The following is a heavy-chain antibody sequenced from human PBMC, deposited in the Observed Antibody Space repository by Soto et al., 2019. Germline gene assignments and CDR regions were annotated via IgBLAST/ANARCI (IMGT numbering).Heavy chain of an antibody. D-gene: IGHD3-16*01. CDR2: IYYSGST. V-gene: IGHV4-61*01. J-gene: IGHJ6*02. CDR3: ARGQKGGYGMDV. Sequence: SETLSLTCTVSSGSVSSGSYYWSWIRQPPGKGLEWIGYIYYSGSTNYNPSLKSRVTISVDTSKNQFSLKLSSVTAADTAVYYWARGQKGGYGMDVWGQGTTVTVSS. CDR1: SGSVSSGSYY.